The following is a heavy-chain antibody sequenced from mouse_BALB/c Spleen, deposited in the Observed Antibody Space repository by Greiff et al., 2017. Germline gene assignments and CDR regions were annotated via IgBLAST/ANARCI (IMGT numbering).Heavy chain of an antibody. Sequence: EVKLMESGGGLVKPGGSLKLSCAASGFTFSDYYMYWVRQTPEKRLEWVATISDGGSYTYYPDSVKGRFTISRDNAKNNLYLQMSSLKSEDTAMYYCARGLGRRGYFDVWGAGTTVTVSS. CDR3: ARGLGRRGYFDV. CDR2: ISDGGSYT. V-gene: IGHV5-4*02. D-gene: IGHD4-1*01. J-gene: IGHJ1*01. CDR1: GFTFSDYY.